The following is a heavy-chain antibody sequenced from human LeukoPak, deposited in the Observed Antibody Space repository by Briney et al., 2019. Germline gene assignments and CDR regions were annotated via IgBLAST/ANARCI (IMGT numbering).Heavy chain of an antibody. CDR1: GYTFTGYY. CDR3: ARDLNPSSPTYYYMDV. Sequence: GASVKVSCKASGYTFTGYYMHWVRQAPGQGLEWMGWINPNSGGTNYAQKFQGRVTMTRDTSISTAYMELSRLRSDDTAVYYCARDLNPSSPTYYYMDVWGKGTTVTVSS. D-gene: IGHD6-13*01. V-gene: IGHV1-2*02. CDR2: INPNSGGT. J-gene: IGHJ6*03.